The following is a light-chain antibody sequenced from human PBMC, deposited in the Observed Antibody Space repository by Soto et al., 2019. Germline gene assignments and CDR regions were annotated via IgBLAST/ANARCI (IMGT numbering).Light chain of an antibody. CDR1: QSINKW. Sequence: DIQMTQSPSTLSASVGDRVTITCRASQSINKWLAWYQQTPGKAPKLLIYHASSLENGVPSRFTGRGPGTEFTLTLSRLQPADFATYHCQQYNTHSWTCGQGTQVEV. V-gene: IGKV1-5*01. J-gene: IGKJ1*01. CDR2: HAS. CDR3: QQYNTHSWT.